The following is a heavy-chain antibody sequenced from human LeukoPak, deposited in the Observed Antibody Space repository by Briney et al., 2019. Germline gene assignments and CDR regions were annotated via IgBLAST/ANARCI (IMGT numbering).Heavy chain of an antibody. V-gene: IGHV3-23*03. CDR2: VSNGGVTT. Sequence: GESLRLSCAASGFTFGSYAMSWARQIPGKSLEWVSIVSNGGVTTYYADSVRGRFTISRDNSRNMLYLQMSSLRAEDTAVYYCAKYVVVVAATHYFDYWGQGTLVTVSS. D-gene: IGHD2-15*01. J-gene: IGHJ4*02. CDR3: AKYVVVVAATHYFDY. CDR1: GFTFGSYA.